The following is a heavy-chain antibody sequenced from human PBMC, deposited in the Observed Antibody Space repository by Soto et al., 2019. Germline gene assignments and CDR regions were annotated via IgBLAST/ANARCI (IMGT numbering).Heavy chain of an antibody. V-gene: IGHV4-31*03. Sequence: QVQLQESGPGLVKPSQTLSLTCTVSGGSISSGGYYWSWIRQHPGKGLEWIGYIYYSGSTYYNPSLKSRVTISVDTSKNQFALKLSSVTAADTAVYYCARGLRGYSYGFVDYWGQGTLVTVSS. CDR1: GGSISSGGYY. CDR2: IYYSGST. J-gene: IGHJ4*02. CDR3: ARGLRGYSYGFVDY. D-gene: IGHD5-18*01.